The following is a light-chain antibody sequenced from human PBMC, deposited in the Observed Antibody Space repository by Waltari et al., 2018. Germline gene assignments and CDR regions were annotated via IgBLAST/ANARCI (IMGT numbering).Light chain of an antibody. Sequence: QSALTQPPSASGSPGQSVTIPCTGTSSDVGGYHHVSWYQQHPGKAPKLMIYEVTKRPSGVPDRFSGSKSGNTASLTVSGLQADDEADYFCSSYAGSNNLVFGGGTKLTVL. CDR3: SSYAGSNNLV. V-gene: IGLV2-8*01. CDR1: SSDVGGYHH. J-gene: IGLJ2*01. CDR2: EVT.